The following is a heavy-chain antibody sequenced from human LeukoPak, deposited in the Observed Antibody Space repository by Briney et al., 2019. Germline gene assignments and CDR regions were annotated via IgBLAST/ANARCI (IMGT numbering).Heavy chain of an antibody. CDR2: IKSKTDGGTT. D-gene: IGHD3-10*01. CDR1: GFTFSNAW. Sequence: PGGSLRLSCAASGFTFSNAWMSWVRQAPGKGLEWVGRIKSKTDGGTTDYAAPVKGRFTISRDDSKNTLYLQMNSLRAEDTAVYYCAKDRRSMVRGFMDVWGKGTTVTISS. V-gene: IGHV3-15*01. J-gene: IGHJ6*03. CDR3: AKDRRSMVRGFMDV.